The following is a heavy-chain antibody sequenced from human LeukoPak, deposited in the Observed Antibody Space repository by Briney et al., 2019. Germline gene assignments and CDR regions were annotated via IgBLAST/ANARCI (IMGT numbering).Heavy chain of an antibody. J-gene: IGHJ5*02. CDR1: GGTFSSYA. Sequence: ASVKVSCKASGGTFSSYAISWVRQAPGQGLEWMGWISAYNGNTNYAQKLQGRVTMTTDTSTSTAYMELRSLRSDDTAVYYCARDSTVTIHWFDPWGQGTLVTVSS. CDR2: ISAYNGNT. V-gene: IGHV1-18*01. D-gene: IGHD4-17*01. CDR3: ARDSTVTIHWFDP.